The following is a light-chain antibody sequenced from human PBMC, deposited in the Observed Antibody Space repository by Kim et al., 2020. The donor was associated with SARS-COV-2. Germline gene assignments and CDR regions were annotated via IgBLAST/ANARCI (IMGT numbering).Light chain of an antibody. Sequence: ASVGDRVTITCRASQGIRNYLGWYQQSPGKVPKLLIYGASSLQSGVPSRFSGSGSGTEFTLTISSLQPEDVATYYCQKYNNDPWTFGQGTRLDIK. CDR3: QKYNNDPWT. CDR1: QGIRNY. CDR2: GAS. J-gene: IGKJ1*01. V-gene: IGKV1-27*01.